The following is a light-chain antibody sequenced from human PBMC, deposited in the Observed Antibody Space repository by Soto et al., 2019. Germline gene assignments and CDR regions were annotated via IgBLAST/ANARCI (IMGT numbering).Light chain of an antibody. J-gene: IGKJ3*01. CDR2: DAS. Sequence: DIQMTQSPSTLSASVGDRVTITCRASQSISSWLAWYQQKPGKAPKLLIYDASSLESGVPSRFSGSGSGTEFTLTISSLQPDDFATYYCQQYNSWLGTFGPGTKVDI. V-gene: IGKV1-5*01. CDR3: QQYNSWLGT. CDR1: QSISSW.